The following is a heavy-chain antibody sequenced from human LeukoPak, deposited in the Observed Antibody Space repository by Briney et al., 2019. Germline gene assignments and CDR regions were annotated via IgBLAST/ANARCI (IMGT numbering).Heavy chain of an antibody. Sequence: ASVKVSCKASGYTFTSYGISWVRQAPGQGLEWMGWISAYNGNTNYAQKLQGRVTMTTDTSTSTAYMELSSLRSEDTAVYYCARVVAVAGSLEYFFDYWGQGTLVTVSS. CDR3: ARVVAVAGSLEYFFDY. D-gene: IGHD6-19*01. V-gene: IGHV1-18*01. CDR1: GYTFTSYG. J-gene: IGHJ4*02. CDR2: ISAYNGNT.